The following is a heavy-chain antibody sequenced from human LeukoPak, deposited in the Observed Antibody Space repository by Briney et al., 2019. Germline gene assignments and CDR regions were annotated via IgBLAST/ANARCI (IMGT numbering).Heavy chain of an antibody. D-gene: IGHD6-19*01. Sequence: SVKVSCKASGGTFSSYAISWVRQAPGQGLEWMGGIIPIFGTANYAQKFQGRVTITADESTSTAYMELSSLRSEDTAVYYCARSSLGLAVAGTWWFDPWGQGTLVTVSS. CDR2: IIPIFGTA. J-gene: IGHJ5*02. CDR1: GGTFSSYA. V-gene: IGHV1-69*13. CDR3: ARSSLGLAVAGTWWFDP.